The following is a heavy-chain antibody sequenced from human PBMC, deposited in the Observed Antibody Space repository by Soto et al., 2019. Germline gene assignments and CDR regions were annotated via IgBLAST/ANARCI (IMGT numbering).Heavy chain of an antibody. J-gene: IGHJ6*03. V-gene: IGHV4-31*03. CDR1: GGSISSGGYY. Sequence: SETLSLTCTVSGGSISSGGYYWSWIRQHPGKGLEWIGYIYYSGSTYYNPSLKSRVTISVDTSRNQFSLKLSSVTAADTAVYYCARENRGIAARYYYYYMDVWGKGTTVTVSS. D-gene: IGHD6-6*01. CDR3: ARENRGIAARYYYYYMDV. CDR2: IYYSGST.